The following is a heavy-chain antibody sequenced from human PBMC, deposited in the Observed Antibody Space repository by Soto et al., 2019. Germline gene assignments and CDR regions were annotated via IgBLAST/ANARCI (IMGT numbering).Heavy chain of an antibody. Sequence: SETLSLTCAVYGGSFSGYYWSWIRQPPGKGLEWIGEINHSGSTNYNPSLKSRVTISVDTSKNQFSLKLSSVTAADTAVYYCARGGYYYGSGSSWFDPWGQGTLVTVSS. J-gene: IGHJ5*02. CDR3: ARGGYYYGSGSSWFDP. D-gene: IGHD3-10*01. CDR1: GGSFSGYY. CDR2: INHSGST. V-gene: IGHV4-34*01.